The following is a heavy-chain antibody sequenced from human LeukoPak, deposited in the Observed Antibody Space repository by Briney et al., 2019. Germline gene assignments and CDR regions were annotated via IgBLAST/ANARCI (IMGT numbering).Heavy chain of an antibody. V-gene: IGHV3-30*04. CDR3: ARDRVRSVVVPAAPQDY. Sequence: GGSLRLSCAASGFTFSSYAMHWVRQAPGQGLEWVAVISYDGSNTYYADSVKGRFTISRDNSKNTLYLQMNSLRDADTAVYYCARDRVRSVVVPAAPQDYWGQGTLVTVSS. CDR1: GFTFSSYA. D-gene: IGHD2-2*01. CDR2: ISYDGSNT. J-gene: IGHJ4*02.